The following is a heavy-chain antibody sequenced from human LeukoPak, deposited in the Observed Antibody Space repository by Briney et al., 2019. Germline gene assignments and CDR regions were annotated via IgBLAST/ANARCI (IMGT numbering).Heavy chain of an antibody. D-gene: IGHD5-18*01. Sequence: GGSLRLSCAASGFTFSSYAMSWVRQAPGKGLEWVSAISGSGGSTYYADSVKGRFTISRDNSKNTLYLQMNSLRAEDTAVYYCAKNPKRYSYGYFWFDPWGQGTLVTVPS. CDR3: AKNPKRYSYGYFWFDP. CDR2: ISGSGGST. J-gene: IGHJ5*02. V-gene: IGHV3-23*01. CDR1: GFTFSSYA.